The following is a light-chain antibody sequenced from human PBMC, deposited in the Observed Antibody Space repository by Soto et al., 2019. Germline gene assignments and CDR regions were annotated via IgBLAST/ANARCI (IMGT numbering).Light chain of an antibody. V-gene: IGKV3-15*01. Sequence: EIVMTQSPVTLSVSPGERATLSCRASQSVGSNLAWYQQKPGQAPRLLVFSSSTRATDVPARFTGSGSGTEFTLTVSSLQSEDVAVYFCQQYGHSLWTFGQGTKVEIK. CDR3: QQYGHSLWT. J-gene: IGKJ1*01. CDR1: QSVGSN. CDR2: SSS.